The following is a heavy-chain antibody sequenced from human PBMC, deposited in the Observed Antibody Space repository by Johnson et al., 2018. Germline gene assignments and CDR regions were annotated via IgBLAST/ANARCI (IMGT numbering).Heavy chain of an antibody. CDR3: ARGWDYSDPLDY. J-gene: IGHJ4*02. CDR1: GFTFSSYA. D-gene: IGHD4-17*01. CDR2: ISSNGDRT. V-gene: IGHV3-64*01. Sequence: EVQLVESGGGLVQPGGSLRLSCEASGFTFSSYAMHWVRQAPGKGLEYVSTISSNGDRTYYGNSVRGRFTISRDKSTNTRFLQMGSLRAEDMAVYFCARGWDYSDPLDYWGQGTLVTVSS.